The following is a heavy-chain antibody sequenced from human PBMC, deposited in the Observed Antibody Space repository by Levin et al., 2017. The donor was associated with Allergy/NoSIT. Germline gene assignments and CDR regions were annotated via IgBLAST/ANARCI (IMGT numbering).Heavy chain of an antibody. CDR2: IKSKRDGETR. CDR1: GFTFISAW. CDR3: MAVSNNWHEDY. V-gene: IGHV3-15*01. Sequence: GGSLRLSCTASGFTFISAWMNWVRQAPGQGLEWVGRIKSKRDGETRDYGASVKGRFTISRDDSKNTVFLQMNSLENEDTGVYYCMAVSNNWHEDYWGQGTFVTVSS. D-gene: IGHD1-1*01. J-gene: IGHJ4*02.